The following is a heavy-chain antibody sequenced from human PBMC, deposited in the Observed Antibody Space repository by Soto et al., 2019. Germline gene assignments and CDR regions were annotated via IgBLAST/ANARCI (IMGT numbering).Heavy chain of an antibody. V-gene: IGHV1-69*13. CDR3: ARAQFSDILTADDYGMDV. Sequence: SVKVSCKASGGNFRSEAISWVRQAPGHGLEWMGRIIPMFSTPHYAQKFQGRVTIIADESTTTVNMEMRGLTYEDTAVYYCARAQFSDILTADDYGMDVWGQGTSVTVSS. J-gene: IGHJ6*02. D-gene: IGHD3-9*01. CDR2: IIPMFSTP. CDR1: GGNFRSEA.